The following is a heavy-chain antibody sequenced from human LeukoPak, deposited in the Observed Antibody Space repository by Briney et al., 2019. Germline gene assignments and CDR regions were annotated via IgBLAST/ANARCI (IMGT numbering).Heavy chain of an antibody. J-gene: IGHJ3*02. CDR2: INPGGGST. Sequence: ASVKVSCKASGYTFTSYGISWVRQAPGQGLEWMGIINPGGGSTSYARKFQGRVTMTRDTSTSTVYMELSSLRSEDTALYYCARGRDGYNRDAFDIWGQGTMVTVSS. CDR3: ARGRDGYNRDAFDI. V-gene: IGHV1-46*01. D-gene: IGHD5-24*01. CDR1: GYTFTSYG.